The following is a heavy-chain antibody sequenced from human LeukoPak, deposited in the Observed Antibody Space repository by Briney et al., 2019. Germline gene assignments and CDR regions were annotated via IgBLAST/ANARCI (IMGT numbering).Heavy chain of an antibody. Sequence: PGGSLRLSCAVSGFTFDDHGMSWVRQAPGKGLMYISRNNGDGSTTNYADVVKGRFTMSRDNVKNTLYLQMNSLRVEDTAVYYCARDPRNVGLAPWGQGTLVTVSS. CDR3: ARDPRNVGLAP. J-gene: IGHJ5*02. V-gene: IGHV3-74*01. CDR2: NNGDGSTT. CDR1: GFTFDDHG. D-gene: IGHD2-15*01.